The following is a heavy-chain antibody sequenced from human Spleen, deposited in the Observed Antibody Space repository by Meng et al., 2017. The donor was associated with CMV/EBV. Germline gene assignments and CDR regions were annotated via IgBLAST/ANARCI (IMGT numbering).Heavy chain of an antibody. CDR2: ISHDGTNK. CDR3: AKEIYYYDSSGYCSDY. D-gene: IGHD3-22*01. J-gene: IGHJ4*02. CDR1: GFIFSRFD. V-gene: IGHV3-30-3*01. Sequence: GESLKISCAASGFIFSRFDMHWVRQAPGKGLEWVGLISHDGTNKYYADSVKGRFTISRDNSKNTLYLQMNSLRAEDTAVYYCAKEIYYYDSSGYCSDYWGQGTLVTVSS.